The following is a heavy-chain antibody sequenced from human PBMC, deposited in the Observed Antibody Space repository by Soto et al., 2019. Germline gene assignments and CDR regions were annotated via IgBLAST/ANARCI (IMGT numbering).Heavy chain of an antibody. CDR2: AHHSGRT. D-gene: IGHD1-26*01. J-gene: IGHJ4*02. Sequence: QVQLQESGPGLVKPTGTLSLTCTVSGGSMTSSNWWNWVRQYPGKGLEWIGGAHHSGRTNYNQSLKSRVTISVDKSKNHFSLKLSSVTSADTAVYYCARSEATGLDYWGQGTLVTVSS. CDR1: GGSMTSSNW. V-gene: IGHV4-4*02. CDR3: ARSEATGLDY.